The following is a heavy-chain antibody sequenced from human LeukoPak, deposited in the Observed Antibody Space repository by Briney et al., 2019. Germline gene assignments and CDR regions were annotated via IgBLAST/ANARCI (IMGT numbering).Heavy chain of an antibody. CDR1: GGSISSYY. Sequence: TASETLSLTCTVSGGSISSYYWSWIRQPPGKGLEWIGEINHSGSTNYNPSLKSRVTISVDTSKNQFSLKLSSVTAADTAVYYCARGPHDRRGYSYGYVHYYYYYGMDVWGQGTTVTVSS. CDR3: ARGPHDRRGYSYGYVHYYYYYGMDV. CDR2: INHSGST. J-gene: IGHJ6*02. D-gene: IGHD5-18*01. V-gene: IGHV4-34*01.